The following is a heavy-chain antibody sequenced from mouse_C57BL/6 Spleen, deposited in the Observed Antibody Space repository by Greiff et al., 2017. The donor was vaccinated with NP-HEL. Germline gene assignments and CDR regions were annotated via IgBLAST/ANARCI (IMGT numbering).Heavy chain of an antibody. Sequence: VQLQQSGPELVKPGASVKISCKASGYTFTDYYMNWVKQSHGKSLEWIGDINPKNGGTSYNQKFKGKATLTAAKSSSTAYMELRSLTSEDSAAYDCEGVYYYVSREYYFDYWGQGTTLTVSS. CDR2: INPKNGGT. J-gene: IGHJ2*01. V-gene: IGHV1-26*01. CDR1: GYTFTDYY. CDR3: EGVYYYVSREYYFDY. D-gene: IGHD1-1*01.